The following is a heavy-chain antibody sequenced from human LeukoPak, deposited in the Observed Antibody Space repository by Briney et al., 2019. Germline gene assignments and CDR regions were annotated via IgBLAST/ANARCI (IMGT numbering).Heavy chain of an antibody. CDR2: INSDGSRT. CDR1: GFTFSNYW. J-gene: IGHJ3*02. CDR3: ANPMTTVTKDAFDI. D-gene: IGHD4-11*01. Sequence: PGGSLRLSCAASGFTFSNYWMHWVRQAPGKGLVWVSRINSDGSRTTYADSVKGRFTISRDNAKNTLYLQMNSLRAEDTAVYYCANPMTTVTKDAFDIWGQGTMVTVSS. V-gene: IGHV3-74*01.